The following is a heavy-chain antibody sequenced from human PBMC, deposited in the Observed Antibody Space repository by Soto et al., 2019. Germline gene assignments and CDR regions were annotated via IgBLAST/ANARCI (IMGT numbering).Heavy chain of an antibody. J-gene: IGHJ4*02. Sequence: QVQLRESGPGLVKPSETLSLTCTVSGGSISSYYWSWIRQPPGKGLEWIGYIYYSGSTNYNPSLKSRVTISVDTSKNQFSLKLSSVTAADTAVYYCARVGAAFDYWGQGTLVTVSS. CDR3: ARVGAAFDY. CDR2: IYYSGST. V-gene: IGHV4-59*01. CDR1: GGSISSYY. D-gene: IGHD3-16*01.